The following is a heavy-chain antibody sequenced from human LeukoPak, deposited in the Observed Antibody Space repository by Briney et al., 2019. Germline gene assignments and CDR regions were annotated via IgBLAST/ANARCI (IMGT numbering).Heavy chain of an antibody. V-gene: IGHV3-9*01. CDR3: AKDSRTGYSSSWYEFDY. CDR2: ISWNSGSI. J-gene: IGHJ4*02. Sequence: GGSLRLSCAASGFTFDDYAMHWVRQAPGKGLEWVSGISWNSGSIGYADSVKGRFTISRDNAKNSLYLQMNSLRAEDTALYYCAKDSRTGYSSSWYEFDYWGQGTLVTVSS. D-gene: IGHD6-13*01. CDR1: GFTFDDYA.